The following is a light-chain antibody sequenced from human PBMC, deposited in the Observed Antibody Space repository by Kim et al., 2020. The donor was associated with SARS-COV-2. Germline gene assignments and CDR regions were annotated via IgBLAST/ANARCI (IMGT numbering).Light chain of an antibody. CDR2: AAS. J-gene: IGKJ4*01. CDR1: QGIDNF. Sequence: ASRGDRVTITCRASQGIDNFLAWYQQKPGKPPKVLIRAASALQPGVPSRFSGSGFGTEFTLTISNLQPDDFATYFCQTYYSAPLTFGGGTKVDIK. CDR3: QTYYSAPLT. V-gene: IGKV1-27*01.